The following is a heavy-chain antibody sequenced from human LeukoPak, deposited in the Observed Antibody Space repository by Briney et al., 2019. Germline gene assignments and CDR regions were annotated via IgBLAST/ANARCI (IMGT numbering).Heavy chain of an antibody. V-gene: IGHV3-48*03. J-gene: IGHJ6*02. CDR2: ISNSGGTI. CDR3: ARGGTMDV. Sequence: GGSLRLSCAASRFPFSSYEMNWVRQAPGKGLEWVSYISNSGGTIDYADSVKGRFTISRDNAKNSLYLQMNSLRAEDTAVYFCARGGTMDVWGQGATVTVSS. CDR1: RFPFSSYE. D-gene: IGHD1-1*01.